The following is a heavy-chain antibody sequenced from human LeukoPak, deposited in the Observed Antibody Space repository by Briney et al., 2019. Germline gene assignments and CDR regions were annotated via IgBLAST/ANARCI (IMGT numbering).Heavy chain of an antibody. CDR1: GYTLTSSY. V-gene: IGHV1-46*01. CDR3: ARDGSGSYGDYYYGMDV. CDR2: INPSVGST. Sequence: ASVKVSCKASGYTLTSSYMHWVRQAPGQGLEWMGIINPSVGSTSYTQKFQGRVTMTTDKSTSTVYMELSSLRSEDTAVYYCARDGSGSYGDYYYGMDVWGQGTTVTVSS. J-gene: IGHJ6*02. D-gene: IGHD3-10*01.